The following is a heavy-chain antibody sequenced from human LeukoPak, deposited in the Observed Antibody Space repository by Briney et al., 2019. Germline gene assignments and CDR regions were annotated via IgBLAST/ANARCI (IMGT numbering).Heavy chain of an antibody. Sequence: GGSLRLSCAASGFTFSDYWMNWVRQAPGKGLEWISSISSSSSYIYYADSVKGRFTISRDNAKNSLYLQMNSLRAEDTAVYYCARDSYVGGLDPWGQGTLVTVSS. D-gene: IGHD1-26*01. J-gene: IGHJ5*02. V-gene: IGHV3-21*01. CDR1: GFTFSDYW. CDR2: ISSSSSYI. CDR3: ARDSYVGGLDP.